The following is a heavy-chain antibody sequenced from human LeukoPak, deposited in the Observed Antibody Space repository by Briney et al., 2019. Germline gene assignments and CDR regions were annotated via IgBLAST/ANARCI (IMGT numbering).Heavy chain of an antibody. D-gene: IGHD3-22*01. CDR1: GYTFTSYG. J-gene: IGHJ4*02. CDR2: ISAYNGST. Sequence: ASVKVSCKASGYTFTSYGISWVRQAPGQGLEWRGWISAYNGSTNYAQKLQGRVTMTTDTSTSTAYMELRSLRSDDTAVYYCARISYYYDSSGYDYWGQGTLVTVSS. CDR3: ARISYYYDSSGYDY. V-gene: IGHV1-18*01.